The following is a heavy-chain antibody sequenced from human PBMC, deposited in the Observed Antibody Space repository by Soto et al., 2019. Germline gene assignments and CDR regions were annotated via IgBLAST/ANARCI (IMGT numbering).Heavy chain of an antibody. CDR1: GGIISSYT. CDR3: ARMVGSYGMDV. J-gene: IGHJ6*02. V-gene: IGHV1-69*02. CDR2: IIPILGIA. Sequence: QVQLVQSGADVKKPGSSVKVSCKASGGIISSYTITWVRQAPGQGLEWMGRIIPILGIANYAQKFQGRVTITADKSTSKAYMELSSLRSEDTAVYYCARMVGSYGMDVWGQGTTVTASS. D-gene: IGHD2-15*01.